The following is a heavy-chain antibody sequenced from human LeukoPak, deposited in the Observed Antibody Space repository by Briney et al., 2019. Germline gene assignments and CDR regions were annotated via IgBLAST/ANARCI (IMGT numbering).Heavy chain of an antibody. V-gene: IGHV3-64D*06. CDR3: VRSSGWGPFDD. CDR1: GFTFSSYA. CDR2: ISSNGGST. D-gene: IGHD6-19*01. Sequence: GGSLRLSCSASGFTFSSYAMHWVRQAPGQGLEYVSAISSNGGSTYYADSVRGRFTISRDNTKNTLYLQMSSLRAEGTAVYYCVRSSGWGPFDDWGQGTLVTVSS. J-gene: IGHJ4*02.